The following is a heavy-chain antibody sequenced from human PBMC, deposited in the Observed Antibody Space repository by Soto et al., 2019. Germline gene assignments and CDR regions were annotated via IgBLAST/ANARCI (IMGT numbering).Heavy chain of an antibody. J-gene: IGHJ6*02. CDR1: GGSISSYY. CDR3: ARVPAAGTYYYGMDV. V-gene: IGHV4-59*01. Sequence: QVQLQESGPGLVKPSETLSLTCTVSGGSISSYYWSWIRQPPGKGLEWIGYIYYSGSTNYNPSLTSRVTISVDTSKNQFSLKLSSVTAADTAVYYCARVPAAGTYYYGMDVWGQGTTVTVSS. D-gene: IGHD6-13*01. CDR2: IYYSGST.